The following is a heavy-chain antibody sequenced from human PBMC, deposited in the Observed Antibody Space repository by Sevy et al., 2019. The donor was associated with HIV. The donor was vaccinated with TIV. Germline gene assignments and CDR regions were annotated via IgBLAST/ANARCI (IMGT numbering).Heavy chain of an antibody. V-gene: IGHV4-61*01. CDR3: ARGLFDY. CDR1: GDSVSGGNYY. Sequence: SETLSLTCTVSGDSVSGGNYYWSWIRQPPGKGLEWIGYIYYSGSTNHNPSLKSRVTISIATSKNQFSLRLTSVTAADTAVYYCARGLFDYWGQGTLVTVSS. J-gene: IGHJ4*02. CDR2: IYYSGST.